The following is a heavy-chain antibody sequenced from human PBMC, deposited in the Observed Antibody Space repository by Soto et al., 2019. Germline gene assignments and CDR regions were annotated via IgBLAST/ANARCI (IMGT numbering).Heavy chain of an antibody. CDR3: ARDLRGSHGKPNWFDP. V-gene: IGHV3-21*01. D-gene: IGHD1-26*01. CDR2: ISSSSSYI. Sequence: PVGSLRLSCAASGFPFSSYSMNWVRPAPWKGLEWVSSISSSSSYIYYADSVKGRFTISRDNAKNSLYLQMNSLRAEDTAVYYCARDLRGSHGKPNWFDPWGQGTLVTVSS. CDR1: GFPFSSYS. J-gene: IGHJ5*02.